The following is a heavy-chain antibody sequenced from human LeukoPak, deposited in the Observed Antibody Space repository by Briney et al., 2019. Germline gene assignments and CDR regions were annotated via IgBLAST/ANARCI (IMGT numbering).Heavy chain of an antibody. Sequence: PGRSLRLSCAASGFTFSSYGMHWVRQAPGKGLEWVAVISYDGSNKDYADSVKGRFTISRDNSKNTLYLQLNSLRAEDTAVYYCAKAPGYSNYVSYFDYWSQGTLVTVSS. V-gene: IGHV3-30*18. J-gene: IGHJ4*02. CDR3: AKAPGYSNYVSYFDY. CDR1: GFTFSSYG. D-gene: IGHD4-11*01. CDR2: ISYDGSNK.